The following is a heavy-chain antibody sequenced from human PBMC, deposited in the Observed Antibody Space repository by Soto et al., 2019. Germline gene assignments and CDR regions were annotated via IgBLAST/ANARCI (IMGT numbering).Heavy chain of an antibody. CDR3: ARDPRPEAAPYYYGMDV. Sequence: ASVKVSCKASGYTFTRYGISWVRQAPGQGLEWMGWISGYNGDTNYAQKFQGRVSMTIDTSTTTAYMELRSLTSDDTAVYYCARDPRPEAAPYYYGMDVWGQGTTVTVSS. J-gene: IGHJ6*02. CDR2: ISGYNGDT. V-gene: IGHV1-18*01. CDR1: GYTFTRYG.